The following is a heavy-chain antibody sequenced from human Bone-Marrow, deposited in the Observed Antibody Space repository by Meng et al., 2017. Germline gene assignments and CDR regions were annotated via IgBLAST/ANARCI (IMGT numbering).Heavy chain of an antibody. CDR2: INAGNGNT. D-gene: IGHD2-8*01. CDR1: GYTFTRYA. J-gene: IGHJ3*02. V-gene: IGHV1-3*01. Sequence: VQLVLSGAEVKKPGPSVKVACKASGYTFTRYAMHWFRQDHGQRLEWMGWINAGNGNTKYSQKFQGRVTITRDTSASTAYMELSSLRSEDTAVYYCARPNDDAFDIWGQGTMVTVSS. CDR3: ARPNDDAFDI.